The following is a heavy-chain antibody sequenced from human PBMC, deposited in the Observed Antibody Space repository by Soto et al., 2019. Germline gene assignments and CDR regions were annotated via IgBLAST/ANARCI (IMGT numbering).Heavy chain of an antibody. V-gene: IGHV4-39*01. J-gene: IGHJ5*02. CDR1: GGSISSSSYY. CDR2: IYYSGST. Sequence: SETLSLTCTVSGGSISSSSYYWGWIRQPPGKGLEWIGSIYYSGSTYYNPSLKSRVTISVDTSKNQFSLKLSSVTAADTAVYYCARRNYDILTGYWGTNNWFDPWGQGTLVTVSS. D-gene: IGHD3-9*01. CDR3: ARRNYDILTGYWGTNNWFDP.